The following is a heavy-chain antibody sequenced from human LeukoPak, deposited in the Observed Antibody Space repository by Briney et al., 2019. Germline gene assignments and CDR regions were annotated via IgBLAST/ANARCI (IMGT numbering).Heavy chain of an antibody. CDR3: ATSSAYYYDSSGYFH. J-gene: IGHJ4*02. Sequence: GASVKVSCKASGGTFGSYAISWVRQAPGKGLEWMGGFDPEDGETIYAQKFQGRVTMTEDTSTDTAYMELSSLRSEDTAVYYCATSSAYYYDSSGYFHWGQGTLVTVSS. CDR1: GGTFGSYA. CDR2: FDPEDGET. V-gene: IGHV1-24*01. D-gene: IGHD3-22*01.